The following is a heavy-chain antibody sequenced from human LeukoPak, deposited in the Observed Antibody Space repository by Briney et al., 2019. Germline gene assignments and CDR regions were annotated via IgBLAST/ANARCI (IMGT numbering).Heavy chain of an antibody. CDR1: GFTFSSYA. CDR2: ISYDGSNK. D-gene: IGHD2-15*01. CDR3: ARAVCSGGSCHVGNWFDP. Sequence: GXSXRLSCAASGFTFSSYAMHWVRQAPGKGLEWVAVISYDGSNKYYADSVKGRFTISRDNSKNTLYLQMNSLRAEDTAVYYCARAVCSGGSCHVGNWFDPWGQGTLVTVSS. V-gene: IGHV3-30*04. J-gene: IGHJ5*02.